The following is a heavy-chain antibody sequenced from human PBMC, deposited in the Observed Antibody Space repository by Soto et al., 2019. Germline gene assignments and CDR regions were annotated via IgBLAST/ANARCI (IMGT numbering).Heavy chain of an antibody. CDR3: ARGIVRGVVYYGMEV. D-gene: IGHD3-10*02. CDR1: GFSFRSYG. J-gene: IGHJ6*02. Sequence: QSGGSLRLSCAASGFSFRSYGMHWARQAPGEGLEWVAVISYDGSQKYYAESVKGRFTISRDNIRNTVDLQMNRLRPEDTSVYYCARGIVRGVVYYGMEVWGQGTTVPVSS. V-gene: IGHV3-33*01. CDR2: ISYDGSQK.